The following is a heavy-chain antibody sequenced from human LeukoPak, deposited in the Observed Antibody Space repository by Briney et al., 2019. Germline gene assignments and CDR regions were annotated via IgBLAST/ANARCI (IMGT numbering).Heavy chain of an antibody. CDR3: ARDTRRFLEWSPSLY. J-gene: IGHJ4*02. D-gene: IGHD3-3*01. CDR2: INPNSGGT. Sequence: ASVKVSCKASGYTLTGYYMHWVRQAPGQGLEWMGRINPNSGGTNYAQKFQGRVTMTRDTSISTAYMELSRLRSDDTAVYYCARDTRRFLEWSPSLYWGQGTLVTVSS. CDR1: GYTLTGYY. V-gene: IGHV1-2*06.